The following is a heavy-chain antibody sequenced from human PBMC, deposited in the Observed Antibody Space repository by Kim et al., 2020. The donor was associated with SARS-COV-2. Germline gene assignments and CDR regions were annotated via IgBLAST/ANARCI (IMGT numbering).Heavy chain of an antibody. CDR3: ARAAPTDRYYYYMDV. V-gene: IGHV3-13*01. J-gene: IGHJ6*03. Sequence: GSVKGRFNIARENAKNSLYRQMNSLRAGDTAVYYCARAAPTDRYYYYMDVWGKGTTVTVSS.